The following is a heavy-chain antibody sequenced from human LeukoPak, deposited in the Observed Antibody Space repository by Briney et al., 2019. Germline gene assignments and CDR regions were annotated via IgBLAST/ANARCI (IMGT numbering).Heavy chain of an antibody. CDR3: AREESGYYDSSGYVY. CDR2: INPSGGST. CDR1: GYTFTSYY. D-gene: IGHD3-22*01. J-gene: IGHJ4*02. V-gene: IGHV1-46*01. Sequence: ASVKVSCKASGYTFTSYYMHWVRQAPGQGLEWMGIINPSGGSTSYAQKFQGRVTMTRDTTTSTVYMELSSLRSEDTAVYYCAREESGYYDSSGYVYWGQGTLVTVSS.